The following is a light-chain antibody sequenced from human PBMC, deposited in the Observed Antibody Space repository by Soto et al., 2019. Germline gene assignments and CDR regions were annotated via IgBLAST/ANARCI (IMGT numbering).Light chain of an antibody. CDR3: QQYNNLPPM. CDR2: GAS. Sequence: EIVMTQSPATLSVSPGDGATLSCRASQSVGSNLAWYQQKPGQPPRLLISGASTRSTGIPARFSGSGSGTEFTLTISSLQSADFAVYYCQQYNNLPPMFGQGTMVEIK. J-gene: IGKJ1*01. V-gene: IGKV3-15*01. CDR1: QSVGSN.